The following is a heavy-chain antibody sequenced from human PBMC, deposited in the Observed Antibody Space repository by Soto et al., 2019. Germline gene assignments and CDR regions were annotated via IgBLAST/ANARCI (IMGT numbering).Heavy chain of an antibody. V-gene: IGHV1-69*13. CDR3: ARGLRTGNYGMDV. CDR1: GGPFDNYA. CDR2: IIPMFETV. J-gene: IGHJ6*02. Sequence: ASVKVSSKASGGPFDNYAVSWVRQAPGPGLEWMGGIIPMFETVNYAQRFHGRLTIAADESTSTAYMELTSLTSADTAIYLCARGLRTGNYGMDVWGQGTTVTVAS. D-gene: IGHD2-15*01.